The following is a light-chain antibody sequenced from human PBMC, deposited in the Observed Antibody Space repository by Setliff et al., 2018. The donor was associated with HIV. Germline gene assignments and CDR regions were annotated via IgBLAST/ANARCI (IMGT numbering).Light chain of an antibody. CDR3: SSYTSSSTHVV. CDR2: DVT. J-gene: IGLJ2*01. Sequence: QSVLAQPRSVSGSPGQSVTISCTGTSSDVGGYDYVSWFQQPPGKAPLLIIYDVTKRPSGVPDRFSGSRSGNTASLTISGLQAEDEADYYCSSYTSSSTHVVFGGGTKVTVL. CDR1: SSDVGGYDY. V-gene: IGLV2-11*01.